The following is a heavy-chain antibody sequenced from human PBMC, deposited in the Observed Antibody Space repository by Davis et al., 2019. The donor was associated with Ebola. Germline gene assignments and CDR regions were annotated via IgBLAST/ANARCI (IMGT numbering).Heavy chain of an antibody. V-gene: IGHV3-49*04. J-gene: IGHJ6*02. D-gene: IGHD6-6*01. Sequence: LKISCAASGFTFSSYWMSWVRQAPGKGLEWVGFIRSKGYGGKVGYAASVKGRFAISRDDSKSIAYLQMNSLKTEDTAVYYCTRDLKQPRPSYYYGMDVWGQGTTVTVSS. CDR2: IRSKGYGGKV. CDR3: TRDLKQPRPSYYYGMDV. CDR1: GFTFSSYW.